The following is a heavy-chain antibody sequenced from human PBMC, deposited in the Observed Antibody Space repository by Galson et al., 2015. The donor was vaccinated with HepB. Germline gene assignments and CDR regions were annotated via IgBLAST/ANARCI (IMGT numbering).Heavy chain of an antibody. CDR1: GFTFSSYS. CDR2: ISSSSSYI. V-gene: IGHV3-21*01. Sequence: SLRLSCAASGFTFSSYSMNWVRQAPGKGLEWVSSISSSSSYIYYADSVKGRFTISRDNAKNSLYLQMNSLRAEDTAVYYCAREVWEQLVPDYWGQGTLVTVSS. CDR3: AREVWEQLVPDY. J-gene: IGHJ4*02. D-gene: IGHD6-6*01.